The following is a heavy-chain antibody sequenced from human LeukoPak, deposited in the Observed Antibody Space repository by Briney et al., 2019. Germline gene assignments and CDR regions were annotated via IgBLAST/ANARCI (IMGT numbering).Heavy chain of an antibody. CDR1: GFTLSSYS. J-gene: IGHJ6*02. CDR3: AKAEGGYYYYGMDV. D-gene: IGHD1-14*01. Sequence: GGSLRLSCAASGFTLSSYSMNWVRQAPGKGLEWVSYISSSSTHIYYADSVKGRFTISRDNSKNTLYLQMNSLRAEDTAVYYCAKAEGGYYYYGMDVWGQGTTVTVSS. CDR2: ISSSSTHI. V-gene: IGHV3-21*01.